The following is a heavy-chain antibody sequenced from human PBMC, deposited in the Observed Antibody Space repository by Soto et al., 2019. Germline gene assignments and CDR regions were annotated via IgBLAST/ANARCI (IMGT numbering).Heavy chain of an antibody. CDR3: AHSQRGPRDF. CDR2: ISYDGSNK. D-gene: IGHD5-12*01. J-gene: IGHJ4*02. Sequence: GGSLRLSCAASGFTFSSYGMHWVRQAPGKGLEWVAVISYDGSNKYYADSVKSRLTITKDTSRDQVVLAMTNMDPMDTATYFCAHSQRGPRDFWGPGILVTVSS. CDR1: GFTFSSYG. V-gene: IGHV3-30*03.